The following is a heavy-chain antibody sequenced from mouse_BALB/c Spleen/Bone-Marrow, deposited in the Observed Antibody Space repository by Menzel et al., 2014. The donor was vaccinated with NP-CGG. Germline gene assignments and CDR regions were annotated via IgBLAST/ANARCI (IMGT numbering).Heavy chain of an antibody. CDR2: IYPGNSDT. CDR1: GYSFTRYW. Sequence: EVKLVESGTVLARPGASVKMSCKASGYSFTRYWMHWVKQRPGQGLEWIGVIYPGNSDTIYNQKFKGKAKLTAATSASTAYMELSSLTNEDSAVYYCTRSYYDYGGFPYWGQGTLVTVSA. D-gene: IGHD2-4*01. J-gene: IGHJ3*01. CDR3: TRSYYDYGGFPY. V-gene: IGHV1-5*01.